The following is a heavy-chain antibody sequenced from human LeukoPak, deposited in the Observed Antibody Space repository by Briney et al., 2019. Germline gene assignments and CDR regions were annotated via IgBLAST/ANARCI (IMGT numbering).Heavy chain of an antibody. CDR3: AKDMAWGLHWDRVAAAGGDNAFYM. CDR1: GFTFDDYA. V-gene: IGHV3-9*01. Sequence: GRSLRLSCAASGFTFDDYAMHWVRQAPGKGLEWVSGISWNSGSIGYADSVKGRFTISRDNAKNSLYLQMNSLRAEDTALCYCAKDMAWGLHWDRVAAAGGDNAFYMWGQGTMVTVSA. J-gene: IGHJ3*02. CDR2: ISWNSGSI. D-gene: IGHD6-13*01.